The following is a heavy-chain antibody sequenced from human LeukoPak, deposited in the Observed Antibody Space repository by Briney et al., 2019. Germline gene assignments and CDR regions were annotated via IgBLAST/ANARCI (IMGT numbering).Heavy chain of an antibody. CDR2: IIPIFGTA. J-gene: IGHJ4*02. Sequence: SVKVSCKASGGTFSSYAISWVRQAPGQGLEWMGGIIPIFGTANNAQKFQGRVTITTDESTSTAYMELSSLRSEDTAVYYCARGVETATQGSFDYWGQGTLVTVSS. V-gene: IGHV1-69*05. CDR1: GGTFSSYA. D-gene: IGHD5-24*01. CDR3: ARGVETATQGSFDY.